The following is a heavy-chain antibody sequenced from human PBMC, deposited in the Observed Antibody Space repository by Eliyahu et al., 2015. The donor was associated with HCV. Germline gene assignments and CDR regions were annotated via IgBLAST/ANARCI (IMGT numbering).Heavy chain of an antibody. D-gene: IGHD2-15*01. CDR3: ARDQYCSGGTCYSGYFDL. V-gene: IGHV4-4*07. J-gene: IGHJ2*01. CDR1: GGSISSPS. Sequence: QVQLQESGPGLVKPSETLSLTCAVSGGSISSPSWSWVRPPAGHGLEWVGHVYASGSTNFHPXLKSRVSMSVDTSKNQFSLTLTPVTAADTAVYHCARDQYCSGGTCYSGYFDLWGRGTLVTVSS. CDR2: VYASGST.